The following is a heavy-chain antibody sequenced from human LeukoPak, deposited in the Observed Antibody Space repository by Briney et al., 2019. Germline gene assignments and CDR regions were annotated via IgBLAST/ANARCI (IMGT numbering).Heavy chain of an antibody. CDR3: AVLMITFGGVIAPFDY. Sequence: GGSLRLSCAASGFTFSSYAMSWVRQAPGKGLEWVSAISGSGGSTYYADSVKGRFTISRDNSKNTLYLQMNSLRAEDTAVYYCAVLMITFGGVIAPFDYWGQGTLVTVSS. D-gene: IGHD3-16*02. V-gene: IGHV3-23*01. CDR1: GFTFSSYA. CDR2: ISGSGGST. J-gene: IGHJ4*02.